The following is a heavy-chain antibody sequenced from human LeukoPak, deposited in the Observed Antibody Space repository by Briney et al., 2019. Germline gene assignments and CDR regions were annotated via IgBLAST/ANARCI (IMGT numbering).Heavy chain of an antibody. CDR2: ISSSSSYI. J-gene: IGHJ4*02. D-gene: IGHD3/OR15-3a*01. CDR1: GFTFSNYT. Sequence: GGSLRLSCAASGFTFSNYTMNWVRQTPGKGLEWVSSISSSSSYIFYADSVKGRFTLSRDNAKKSLYLQMNSLRAEDTAVYYCAKVPRGAGTSSGYWGQGTLVTVSS. CDR3: AKVPRGAGTSSGY. V-gene: IGHV3-21*04.